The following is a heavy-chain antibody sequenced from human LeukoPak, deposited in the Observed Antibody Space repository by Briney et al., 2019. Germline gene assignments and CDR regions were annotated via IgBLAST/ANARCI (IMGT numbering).Heavy chain of an antibody. J-gene: IGHJ6*02. D-gene: IGHD5-24*01. V-gene: IGHV1-69*06. CDR3: ATIEVATITVGAFYYYGMDV. Sequence: SVKVSCKASGGTFSSYAISWVRQAPGQGLEWMGGIIPIFGTANYAQKFQGRVTITADKSTSIAYMELSSLRSDDTAVYYCATIEVATITVGAFYYYGMDVWGQGTTVTVSS. CDR1: GGTFSSYA. CDR2: IIPIFGTA.